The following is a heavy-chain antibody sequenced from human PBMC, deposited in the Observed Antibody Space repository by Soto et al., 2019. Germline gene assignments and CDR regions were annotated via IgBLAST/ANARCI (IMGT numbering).Heavy chain of an antibody. V-gene: IGHV3-7*01. J-gene: IGHJ6*02. CDR1: GFTFSSYW. Sequence: PGGSLRLSCAASGFTFSSYWMSWVRQAPGKGLERVANIKQDGSEKYYVDSVKGRFTISRDNAKNSLYLQMNSLRAEDTAVYYCAREDIVLVPAATDYYYGMDVWGQGTTVTVSS. CDR3: AREDIVLVPAATDYYYGMDV. D-gene: IGHD2-2*01. CDR2: IKQDGSEK.